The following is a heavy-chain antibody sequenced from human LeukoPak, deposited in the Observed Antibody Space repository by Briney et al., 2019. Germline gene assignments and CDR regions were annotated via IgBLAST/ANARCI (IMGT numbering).Heavy chain of an antibody. V-gene: IGHV1-2*02. CDR2: INPNSGGT. D-gene: IGHD1-14*01. CDR3: ANSASGNHPKGSFDY. J-gene: IGHJ4*02. CDR1: GYTFTDYY. Sequence: ASVKVSCKASGYTFTDYYMQWVRQAPGQGLEWMGWINPNSGGTDYAQKFHGRVTMTRDTSISTAYLELSRLRSDDTAVYYCANSASGNHPKGSFDYWGQGTLVTVSS.